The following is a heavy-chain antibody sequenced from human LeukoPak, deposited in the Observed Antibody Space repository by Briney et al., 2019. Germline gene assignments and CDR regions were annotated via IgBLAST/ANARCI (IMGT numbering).Heavy chain of an antibody. D-gene: IGHD4-23*01. Sequence: PSETLSLTCTVSDDSITTSYWSWIRQSAGKGLEWIGRVTRNGGVLYNSNESSLRSRVILSVDASKNQFYLTLSGVTAADTGVYYCARGNGWKLHDYWGQGIQVTVSS. CDR2: VTRNGGVLYN. J-gene: IGHJ4*02. CDR3: ARGNGWKLHDY. CDR1: DDSITTSY. V-gene: IGHV4-4*07.